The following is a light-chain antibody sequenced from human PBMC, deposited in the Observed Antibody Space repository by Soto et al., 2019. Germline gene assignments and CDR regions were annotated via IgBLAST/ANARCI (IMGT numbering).Light chain of an antibody. Sequence: QSVLTQPASVSGSPGQSIAISCTGTSSDVGGYNYVSWYQHHPGKAPKLMIYDVSNRPSGVSNRFSGSKSGNTASLTISGLRAEDEADYYCSSYTGSSTYVFGTGTKVTVL. CDR1: SSDVGGYNY. CDR3: SSYTGSSTYV. J-gene: IGLJ1*01. V-gene: IGLV2-14*03. CDR2: DVS.